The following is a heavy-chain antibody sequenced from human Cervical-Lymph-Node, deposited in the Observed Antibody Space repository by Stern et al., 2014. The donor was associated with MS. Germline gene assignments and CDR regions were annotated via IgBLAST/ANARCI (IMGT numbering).Heavy chain of an antibody. J-gene: IGHJ4*02. Sequence: VQLVESGPEVKRPGESLKISCQPSGYTFPSYWIGWVRQMPGEGLEWIAIVLPGGFDIRYSPSCQGQVTISAGKSSSPAYLQWNKLKASDTAIYYCARQRYFDYWGQGTLVTVSS. CDR1: GYTFPSYW. CDR2: VLPGGFDI. CDR3: ARQRYFDY. V-gene: IGHV5-51*01.